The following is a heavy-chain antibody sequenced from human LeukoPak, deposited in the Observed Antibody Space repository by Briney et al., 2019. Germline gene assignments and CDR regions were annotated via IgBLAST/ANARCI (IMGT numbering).Heavy chain of an antibody. D-gene: IGHD6-6*01. V-gene: IGHV4-4*07. Sequence: TSETLSLTCTVSGGSISSYYWSWIRQPAGKGLEWIGRIYTSGSTNYNPSLKSRVTMSVDTSKNQFSLKLSSVTAADTAVYYCARETLHSAVAARPRYFDYWGQGTLVTVSS. CDR1: GGSISSYY. CDR3: ARETLHSAVAARPRYFDY. J-gene: IGHJ4*02. CDR2: IYTSGST.